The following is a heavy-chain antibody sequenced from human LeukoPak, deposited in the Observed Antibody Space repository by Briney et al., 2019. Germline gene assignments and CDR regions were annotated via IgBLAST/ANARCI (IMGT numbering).Heavy chain of an antibody. CDR1: GFTFDDSG. CDR3: ARPRRYFGYFDY. D-gene: IGHD2/OR15-2a*01. Sequence: RPGGSLRLSCAASGFTFDDSGMSWVRQAPGKGLEWVSGINWNAGSTGYADSVKGRFTISRDNAKNSLYLQMNSLRAEDTALYYCARPRRYFGYFDYWGQGTLVTVSS. V-gene: IGHV3-20*04. J-gene: IGHJ4*02. CDR2: INWNAGST.